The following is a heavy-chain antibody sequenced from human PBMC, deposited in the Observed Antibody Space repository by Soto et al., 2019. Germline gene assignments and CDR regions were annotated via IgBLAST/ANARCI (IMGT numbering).Heavy chain of an antibody. CDR1: GFTFSSYA. CDR3: SKDRTWFDL. Sequence: EVQLLESGGGLVQPGGSLRLSCAASGFTFSSYAMSWVRQAPGKGLEWVSAISGSGGSTYYADSVKGRLIISRENSKNTLYLQMNSLRAEDTAVYYCSKDRTWFDLWGQGTLVTVSS. V-gene: IGHV3-23*01. J-gene: IGHJ5*02. CDR2: ISGSGGST.